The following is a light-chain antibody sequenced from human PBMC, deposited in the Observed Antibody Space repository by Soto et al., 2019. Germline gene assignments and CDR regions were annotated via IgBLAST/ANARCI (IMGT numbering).Light chain of an antibody. Sequence: QSVLTQPASVSGSPGQSITISCTGTSSGVGGYNYVSWYQQHPGKAPKLMIYDVSNRPSGVTNRFSGSKSGNTASLTISGLQAEDEADYYCSSYTSSSTPVVFGGGTKLTVL. CDR1: SSGVGGYNY. CDR2: DVS. V-gene: IGLV2-14*01. J-gene: IGLJ2*01. CDR3: SSYTSSSTPVV.